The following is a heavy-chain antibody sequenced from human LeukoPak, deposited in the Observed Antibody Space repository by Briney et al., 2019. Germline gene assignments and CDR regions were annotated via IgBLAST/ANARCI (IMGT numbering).Heavy chain of an antibody. CDR1: GFTFSDYY. D-gene: IGHD3-3*01. J-gene: IGHJ4*02. Sequence: GGSLRLSCAACGFTFSDYYMSWSRQAPGKGLEWVSYISSSGSTIYYADSVKGRFTISRDNAKNSLYLQMNSLRAEDTAVYYCARGSYDFCSGYYTGSDYWGQGTLITVPS. V-gene: IGHV3-11*01. CDR3: ARGSYDFCSGYYTGSDY. CDR2: ISSSGSTI.